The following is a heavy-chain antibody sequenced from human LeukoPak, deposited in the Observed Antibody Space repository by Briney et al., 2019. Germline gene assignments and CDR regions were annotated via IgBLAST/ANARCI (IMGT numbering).Heavy chain of an antibody. Sequence: GGSLRLSCAASGFTFSTYCMSWVRQAPGKGLEWVANIMQDGNEKYYVDSVKGRFTISRDNAKNSLYLQMNSLRAEDTALYYCAKVATPHSWYYYYMDVWGKGTTVTISS. D-gene: IGHD1-14*01. J-gene: IGHJ6*03. CDR1: GFTFSTYC. CDR2: IMQDGNEK. CDR3: AKVATPHSWYYYYMDV. V-gene: IGHV3-7*03.